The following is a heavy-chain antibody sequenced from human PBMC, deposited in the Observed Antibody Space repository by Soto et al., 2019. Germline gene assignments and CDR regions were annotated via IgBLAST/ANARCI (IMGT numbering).Heavy chain of an antibody. CDR2: MSYDGSDT. CDR1: GFIFSNNG. Sequence: PGESLKISCVGSGFIFSNNGMHWVRQTPGKGLEWVAFMSYDGSDTFYADSVKGRFTISRDNSKNTLFLHMTNLRAEDTAIYYCTFVRVADSALDHWGQGTLVTVSS. D-gene: IGHD3-10*02. V-gene: IGHV3-30*02. CDR3: TFVRVADSALDH. J-gene: IGHJ4*02.